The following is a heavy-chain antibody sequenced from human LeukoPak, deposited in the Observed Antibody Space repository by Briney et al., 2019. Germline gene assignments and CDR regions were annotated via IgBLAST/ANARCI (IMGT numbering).Heavy chain of an antibody. J-gene: IGHJ3*02. CDR2: IYYSGST. V-gene: IGHV4-39*07. CDR1: GGSISSSSYY. D-gene: IGHD5-18*01. Sequence: SETLSLTCTVSGGSISSSSYYWGWIRQPPGKGLEWIGSIYYSGSTYYNPSLKSRVTISVDRSKNQFSLKLSSVTAADTAVYYCARGSPTATDAFDIWGQGTMVTVSS. CDR3: ARGSPTATDAFDI.